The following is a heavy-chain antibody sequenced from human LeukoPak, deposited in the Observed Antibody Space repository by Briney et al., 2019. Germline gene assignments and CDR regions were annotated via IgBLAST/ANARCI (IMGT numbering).Heavy chain of an antibody. CDR1: GYTFTSYA. CDR3: AREYYYDSSGYYYVPSYYYYYMDV. J-gene: IGHJ6*03. Sequence: ASVKVSCKASGYTFTSYAISWVRQAPGQGLEWMGWISAYNGNTNYAQNLQGRVTMTTDTSTSTAYMELRSLRSDDTAVYYCAREYYYDSSGYYYVPSYYYYYMDVWGKGTTVTV. CDR2: ISAYNGNT. V-gene: IGHV1-18*01. D-gene: IGHD3-22*01.